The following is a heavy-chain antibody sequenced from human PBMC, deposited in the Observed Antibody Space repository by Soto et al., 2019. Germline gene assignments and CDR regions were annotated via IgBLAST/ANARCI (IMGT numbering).Heavy chain of an antibody. V-gene: IGHV1-3*01. J-gene: IGHJ6*02. CDR1: GYTFTSYA. D-gene: IGHD2-2*02. CDR2: INAGNGNT. CDR3: ARGGCSSTSCYTFVPEYYGMDV. Sequence: ASVKVSCKASGYTFTSYAMHWVRQAPGQRLEWMGWINAGNGNTKYSQKFQGRVTITRDTSASTAYMELSSLRSEDTAVYYCARGGCSSTSCYTFVPEYYGMDVWGQGTTVTVSS.